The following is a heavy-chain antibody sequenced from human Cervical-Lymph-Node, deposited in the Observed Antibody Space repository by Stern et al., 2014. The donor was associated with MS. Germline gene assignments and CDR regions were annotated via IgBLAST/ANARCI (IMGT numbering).Heavy chain of an antibody. J-gene: IGHJ4*02. Sequence: VQLEESGSEVKKPGSSVKVSCKPSGDTFSNYALSWVRQAPGQGLEWVGGLIPFYGATRYGRKFQGRVTITPEESTGTAFMELTNLTSDDTAIYYCALRRSYYVFWGQGTLITVSS. D-gene: IGHD4-11*01. CDR2: LIPFYGAT. V-gene: IGHV1-69*01. CDR3: ALRRSYYVF. CDR1: GDTFSNYA.